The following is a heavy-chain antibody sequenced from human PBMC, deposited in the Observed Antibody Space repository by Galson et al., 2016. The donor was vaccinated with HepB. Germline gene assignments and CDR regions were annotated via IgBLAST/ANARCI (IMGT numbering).Heavy chain of an antibody. CDR3: VRYYGSGTYTFDN. V-gene: IGHV3-74*01. Sequence: SLRLSCAASGFTFSNYWMHWVRQVPGKGLVWVSRMNGDGSDTTYAASVKGRFTISRDNAKNTLYLQMNSLRAEDTAVYYCVRYYGSGTYTFDNWGQGTLVTVSS. D-gene: IGHD3-10*01. CDR1: GFTFSNYW. CDR2: MNGDGSDT. J-gene: IGHJ4*02.